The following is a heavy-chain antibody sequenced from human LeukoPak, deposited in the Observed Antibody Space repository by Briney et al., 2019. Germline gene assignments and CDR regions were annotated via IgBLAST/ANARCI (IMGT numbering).Heavy chain of an antibody. J-gene: IGHJ4*02. V-gene: IGHV4-59*01. CDR2: IYYSGTT. CDR1: GGSISSYY. CDR3: ARGVYIAAAQYAY. Sequence: TSETLSLTCTVSGGSISSYYWSWIRQPPGKGLEWIGYIYYSGTTNYNPSLKSQVTISVDTSKNQFSLKLSSVTAADTAVYYCARGVYIAAAQYAYWGQGTLVTVSS. D-gene: IGHD6-13*01.